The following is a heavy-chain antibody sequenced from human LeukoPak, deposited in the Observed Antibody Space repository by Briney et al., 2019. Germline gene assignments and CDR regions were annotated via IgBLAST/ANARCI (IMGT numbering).Heavy chain of an antibody. CDR2: INPSGGST. D-gene: IGHD6-19*01. CDR3: ARGVYIAVAGRAPAYDLDY. Sequence: ASVKVSCKASGYTFTCYYMHWVRQAPGQGLEWMGIINPSGGSTSYAQKFQGRVTMTRDMSTSTVYMELSSLRSEDTAVYYCARGVYIAVAGRAPAYDLDYWGQGTLVTVSS. V-gene: IGHV1-46*01. J-gene: IGHJ4*02. CDR1: GYTFTCYY.